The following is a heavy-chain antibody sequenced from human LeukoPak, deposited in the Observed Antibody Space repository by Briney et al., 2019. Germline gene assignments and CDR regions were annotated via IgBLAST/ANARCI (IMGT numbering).Heavy chain of an antibody. D-gene: IGHD3-10*01. CDR1: GFTFGTYW. CDR2: ISSDGSIT. CDR3: ARHLNYYLDY. V-gene: IGHV3-74*01. J-gene: IGHJ4*02. Sequence: GGSLRLSCAASGFTFGTYWMHWVRQAPGKGLVWVSRISSDGSITSYADSVKGRFTISRDNAKNTLYLQMNSLRAEDTAVYYCARHLNYYLDYWGQGTLVTVSS.